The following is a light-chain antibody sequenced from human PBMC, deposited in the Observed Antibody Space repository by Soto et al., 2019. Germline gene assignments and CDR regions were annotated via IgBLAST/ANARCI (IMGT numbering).Light chain of an antibody. CDR2: GAS. CDR3: QQYNNWWT. Sequence: EIVMTQSPATLSVSPGERATLSCRASQSVSSNLAWYQQKPGQAPRLLIYGASTRATGIPARFSGSGSGTEFTLTISSLPSDYCAGYYCQQYNNWWTFGQGNKVEI. CDR1: QSVSSN. J-gene: IGKJ1*01. V-gene: IGKV3-15*01.